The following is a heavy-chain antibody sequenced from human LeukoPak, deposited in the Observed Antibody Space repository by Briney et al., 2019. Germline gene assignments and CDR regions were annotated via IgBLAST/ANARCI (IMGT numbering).Heavy chain of an antibody. Sequence: ASVKVSCKASGYIFTGYSMHWVRQAPGQGLEWMGWINPNSGGTNYAQKFQGRVTMTRDTSISTAYMELSRLRSDDTAVYYCAPAPVIASYYFDYWGQGTLVTVSS. CDR3: APAPVIASYYFDY. CDR2: INPNSGGT. D-gene: IGHD3-22*01. J-gene: IGHJ4*02. V-gene: IGHV1-2*02. CDR1: GYIFTGYS.